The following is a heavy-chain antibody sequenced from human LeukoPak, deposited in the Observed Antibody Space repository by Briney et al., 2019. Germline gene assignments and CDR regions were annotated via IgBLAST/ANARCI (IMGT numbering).Heavy chain of an antibody. V-gene: IGHV3-21*01. CDR2: ISSSSRSYI. CDR3: ARGSITMSFQH. CDR1: GFTFSSYW. Sequence: GGSLRLSCAASGFTFSSYWMSWVRQAPGKGLEWVSSISSSSRSYIYYADSVKGRFTISRDNAKNSLYLQMNSLRAEDTAVYYCARGSITMSFQHWGQGTLVTVSS. D-gene: IGHD3-22*01. J-gene: IGHJ1*01.